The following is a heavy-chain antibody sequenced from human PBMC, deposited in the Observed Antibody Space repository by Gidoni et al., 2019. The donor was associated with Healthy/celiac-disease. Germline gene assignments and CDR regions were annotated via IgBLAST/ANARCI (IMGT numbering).Heavy chain of an antibody. J-gene: IGHJ1*01. D-gene: IGHD5-18*01. Sequence: QVQLVESGGGVVQPGRSLRLYCAASGFTFSSSGMHWVRQAPGKGLEWVAVIWYDGSNKDYVDSVKGRFTISRDNSKNTLYLQMNSLRAEDTAVYYCARAQGGYSYGDAEYLQHWGQGTLVTVSS. V-gene: IGHV3-33*01. CDR3: ARAQGGYSYGDAEYLQH. CDR1: GFTFSSSG. CDR2: IWYDGSNK.